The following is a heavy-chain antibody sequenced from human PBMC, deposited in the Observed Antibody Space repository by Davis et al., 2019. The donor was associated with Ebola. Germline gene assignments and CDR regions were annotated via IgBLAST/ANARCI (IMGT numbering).Heavy chain of an antibody. J-gene: IGHJ3*02. Sequence: SETLSLTCTVSGDTISDYYWSWIRQSPGKGLEWMGYIRYSGSGNYNPSLKSRVTISVDTSKNQLSLKLSSLTAADTAVYYCATIEDTDMVGAFDMWGQGTKVTVSS. CDR1: GDTISDYY. D-gene: IGHD5-18*01. V-gene: IGHV4-59*08. CDR3: ATIEDTDMVGAFDM. CDR2: IRYSGSG.